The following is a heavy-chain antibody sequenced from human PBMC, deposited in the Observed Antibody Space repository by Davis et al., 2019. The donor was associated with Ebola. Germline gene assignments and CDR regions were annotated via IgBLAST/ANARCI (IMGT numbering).Heavy chain of an antibody. CDR1: GYIFSNYW. CDR2: VYPGDSDT. V-gene: IGHV5-51*01. Sequence: GESLKISCTASGYIFSNYWIGWVRQMPGKGLEWMGIVYPGDSDTRYNPSFQGQVTMSADKSINTAYLHWSSLKASDTAMYYCAKPIYGDYAGIDCWGQGTLVTVSS. CDR3: AKPIYGDYAGIDC. D-gene: IGHD4-23*01. J-gene: IGHJ4*02.